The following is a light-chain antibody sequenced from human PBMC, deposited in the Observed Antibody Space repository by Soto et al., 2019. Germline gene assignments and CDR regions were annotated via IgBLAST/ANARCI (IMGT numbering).Light chain of an antibody. CDR1: QSVSSY. V-gene: IGKV3-11*01. CDR2: HAS. Sequence: LLPSSHSPLSLLPGESATLSCRASQSVSSYLDWYQQKRGQAPRLLIYHASNRATGIPARYSGSGSGTDFTLTISSLEPEDVAVYYCQQRSNWPLTFGGGTQLEIK. CDR3: QQRSNWPLT. J-gene: IGKJ5*01.